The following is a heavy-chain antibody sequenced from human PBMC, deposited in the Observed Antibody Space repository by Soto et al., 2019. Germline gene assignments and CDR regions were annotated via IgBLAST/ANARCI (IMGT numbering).Heavy chain of an antibody. V-gene: IGHV4-59*08. D-gene: IGHD3-10*01. J-gene: IGHJ4*02. CDR1: SGSIINYY. CDR2: IYYSGTT. Sequence: QVQLQESGPGLVKPSETPSLTCTVSSGSIINYYWSWIRQPPGKGLEWIGYIYYSGTTWYHPSLKSRVIISVDTCKNQFSRNLNSVTAAYTAVYYCARYGNGATSEWGQGTLVTVSS. CDR3: ARYGNGATSE.